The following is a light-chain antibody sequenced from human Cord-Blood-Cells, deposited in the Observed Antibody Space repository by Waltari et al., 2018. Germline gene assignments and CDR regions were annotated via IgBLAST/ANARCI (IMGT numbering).Light chain of an antibody. CDR1: SSDVGGYNY. J-gene: IGLJ1*01. CDR2: EVS. Sequence: QSALPQPASVSGSPGQSITISCTGTSSDVGGYNYVSCYQQHPGKAPKLMIYEVSNRPSGVSNRFSGSKSGNTASLTISGLQAEDEADYYCSSYTSSSTHYVFGTGTKVTVL. CDR3: SSYTSSSTHYV. V-gene: IGLV2-14*01.